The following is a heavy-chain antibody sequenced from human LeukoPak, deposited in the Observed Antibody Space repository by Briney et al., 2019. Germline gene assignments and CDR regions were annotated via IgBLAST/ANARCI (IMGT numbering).Heavy chain of an antibody. Sequence: GASVKVSCKASGGTFSSYAISWVRQAPGQGLEWMGKIIPILGIANYAQKFQGRVTITADKSTSTAYMELSSLRSEDTAVYYCARVIRGYSGYDLDYWGQGTLVTASS. V-gene: IGHV1-69*04. CDR2: IIPILGIA. J-gene: IGHJ4*02. D-gene: IGHD5-12*01. CDR3: ARVIRGYSGYDLDY. CDR1: GGTFSSYA.